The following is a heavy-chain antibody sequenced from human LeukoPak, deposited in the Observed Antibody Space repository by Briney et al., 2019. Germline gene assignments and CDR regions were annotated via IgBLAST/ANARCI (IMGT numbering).Heavy chain of an antibody. CDR1: GGSISSYY. V-gene: IGHV4-59*01. CDR2: IYYSGST. CDR3: ARDTTTGIDY. D-gene: IGHD1-1*01. J-gene: IGHJ4*02. Sequence: SETLSLTCTVSGGSISSYYWSWIRQPPGKGLEWIGYIYYSGSTNYNPSLKSRVTISVDTSKNQFSLKLSSVTAADTAVYYCARDTTTGIDYWGQGTLVTVSS.